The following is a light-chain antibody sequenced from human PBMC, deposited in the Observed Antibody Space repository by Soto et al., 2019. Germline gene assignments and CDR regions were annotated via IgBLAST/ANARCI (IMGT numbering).Light chain of an antibody. Sequence: QSALTQPASVSGSPGQSITISCTGTSSDVGGYNYVSWYQQHPGKAPKLMIYEVNKRPSGVPDRFSGSKSGYTASLTVSGLQTEDEAFYYCSSSAGIYHYLVFGGGTKLTVL. J-gene: IGLJ3*02. CDR3: SSSAGIYHYLV. CDR2: EVN. CDR1: SSDVGGYNY. V-gene: IGLV2-8*01.